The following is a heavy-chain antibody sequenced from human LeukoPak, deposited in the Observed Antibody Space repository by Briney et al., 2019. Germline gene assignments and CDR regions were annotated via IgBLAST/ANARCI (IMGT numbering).Heavy chain of an antibody. CDR2: INPNSGGT. V-gene: IGHV1-2*04. Sequence: ASVKVSCKASGYTFTGYYMHWVRQAPGQGLEWMGWINPNSGGTNYAQKFQGWVTMTRDTSISTAYMELSRLRSDDTAVYYCARERGLPWGFQSGDFDYWGQGTLVTVSS. J-gene: IGHJ4*02. CDR3: ARERGLPWGFQSGDFDY. CDR1: GYTFTGYY. D-gene: IGHD2-15*01.